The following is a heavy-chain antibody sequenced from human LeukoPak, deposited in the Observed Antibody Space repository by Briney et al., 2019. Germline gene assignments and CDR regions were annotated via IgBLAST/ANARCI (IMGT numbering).Heavy chain of an antibody. J-gene: IGHJ4*02. V-gene: IGHV3-11*04. Sequence: GGSLRLSCAASGFTVSSNYMSWVRQAPGKGLEWVTAISGSGGTTYYADSVKGRFTISRDNAKNSLYLQMNSLRAEDTAVYYCARDRFIYCGGDCYNDYWGQGTLVTVSS. CDR2: ISGSGGTT. CDR1: GFTVSSNY. CDR3: ARDRFIYCGGDCYNDY. D-gene: IGHD2-21*02.